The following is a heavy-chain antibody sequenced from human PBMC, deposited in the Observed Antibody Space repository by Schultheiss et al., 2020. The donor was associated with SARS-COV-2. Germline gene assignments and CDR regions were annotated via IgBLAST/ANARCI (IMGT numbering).Heavy chain of an antibody. V-gene: IGHV3-73*01. CDR3: AKDYRDHSFGY. Sequence: GGSLRLSCAASGFTFSGSAMHWVRQASGKGLEWVGRIRSKANSYATAYAASVKGRFTISRDNSKNTLYLQMNSLRAEDTAVYYCAKDYRDHSFGYWGQGTLVTVSS. J-gene: IGHJ4*02. D-gene: IGHD3-10*01. CDR1: GFTFSGSA. CDR2: IRSKANSYAT.